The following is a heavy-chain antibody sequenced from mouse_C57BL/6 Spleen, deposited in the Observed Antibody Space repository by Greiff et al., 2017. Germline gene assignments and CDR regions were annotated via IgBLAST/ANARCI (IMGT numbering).Heavy chain of an antibody. Sequence: EVKVEESGGGLVQPGGSLKLSCAASGFTFSDYYMYWVRQTPEKRLEWVAYISNGGGSTYYPDTVKGRFTISRDNAKNTLYLQMSRLKSEDTAMYYCARHYSNYGAMDYWGQGTSVTVSS. D-gene: IGHD2-5*01. CDR3: ARHYSNYGAMDY. CDR2: ISNGGGST. J-gene: IGHJ4*01. CDR1: GFTFSDYY. V-gene: IGHV5-12*01.